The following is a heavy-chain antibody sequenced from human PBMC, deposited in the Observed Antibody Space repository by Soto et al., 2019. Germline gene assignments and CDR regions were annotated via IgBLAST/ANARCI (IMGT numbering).Heavy chain of an antibody. D-gene: IGHD2-2*01. V-gene: IGHV1-18*01. CDR2: ISAYNGNT. Sequence: QVQLVQSGAEVKKPGASVKVSCKASGYTFTSYGISWVRQAPGQGLEWMGWISAYNGNTNYAQKLQGRVTMTTDTSTSTAYMELRSLRSYDTAVYYCARDRSVVVVPAATYYYGMDVWGQGTTVTVSS. CDR3: ARDRSVVVVPAATYYYGMDV. CDR1: GYTFTSYG. J-gene: IGHJ6*02.